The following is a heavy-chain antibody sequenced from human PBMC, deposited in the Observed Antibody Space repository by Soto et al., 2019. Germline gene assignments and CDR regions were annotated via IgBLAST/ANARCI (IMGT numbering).Heavy chain of an antibody. CDR3: ARDPHAHFDY. CDR2: IKQDGGEK. Sequence: PGGSLRLSCAASGFTFSNYWMSWVRQAPGRGLEWVASIKQDGGEKYYMDSVKGRFTISKDNAKNSLYLQLNSLRAGDTDVYYCARDPHAHFDYWCQAILVSVS. CDR1: GFTFSNYW. V-gene: IGHV3-7*01. J-gene: IGHJ4*02.